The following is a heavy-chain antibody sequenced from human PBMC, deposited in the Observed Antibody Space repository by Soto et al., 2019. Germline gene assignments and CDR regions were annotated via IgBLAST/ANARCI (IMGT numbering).Heavy chain of an antibody. J-gene: IGHJ5*02. D-gene: IGHD3-10*01. CDR1: GFSLSTSGVG. V-gene: IGHV2-5*02. Sequence: QITLKESGPTLVKPTQTLTLTCTFSGFSLSTSGVGVGWIRQPPGKALEWLALIYWDDDKRYSPSLKSRLTNNKDTSKHQMVLTMTNMDPVDTATYYCARRLVAMVRGVKDWFDPWGQGNLVTVSS. CDR2: IYWDDDK. CDR3: ARRLVAMVRGVKDWFDP.